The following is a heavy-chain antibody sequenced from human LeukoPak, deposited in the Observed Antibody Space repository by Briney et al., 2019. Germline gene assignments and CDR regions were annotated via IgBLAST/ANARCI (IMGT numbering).Heavy chain of an antibody. V-gene: IGHV1-46*01. D-gene: IGHD6-13*01. Sequence: GASVKVSCKASGYSFTSHYMHWVRQAPGQGLEWMGLINPRGTATRYAESFQGRLTLTRDLSTSTDYMELSSLRSDDTAVYYCARDVAAGTGEGYFQHWGQGTLVTVSS. CDR1: GYSFTSHY. CDR2: INPRGTAT. J-gene: IGHJ1*01. CDR3: ARDVAAGTGEGYFQH.